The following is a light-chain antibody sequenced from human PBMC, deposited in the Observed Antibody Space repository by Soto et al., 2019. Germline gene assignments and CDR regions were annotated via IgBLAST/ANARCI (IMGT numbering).Light chain of an antibody. V-gene: IGKV1-39*01. CDR2: DAS. CDR1: QTISTY. J-gene: IGKJ2*01. CDR3: QQSDSTPYT. Sequence: DIQMTQSPSSLSASVGDRVTITCRASQTISTYLNWYQQKPGKAPRLLIYDASSLLSGVPSRFSGSGSGTDFTLTIASLQPEDSSTYYCQQSDSTPYTFGQGTKVEI.